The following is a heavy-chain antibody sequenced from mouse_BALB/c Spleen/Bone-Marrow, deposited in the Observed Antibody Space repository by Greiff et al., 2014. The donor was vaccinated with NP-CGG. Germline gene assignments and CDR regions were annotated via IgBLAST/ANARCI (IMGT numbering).Heavy chain of an antibody. Sequence: VQLVESGPELVRPGVSVKISCKGSSYTFTDYAMHWVKQSRAKSLEWIGVISTYYGNANYNQKFKGKATMTVDKSSSTAYMELARLTSEDSAVYYCTRGGRYDEVAYWGQGTLVTVSA. J-gene: IGHJ3*01. CDR2: ISTYYGNA. CDR1: SYTFTDYA. CDR3: TRGGRYDEVAY. D-gene: IGHD2-14*01. V-gene: IGHV1-67*01.